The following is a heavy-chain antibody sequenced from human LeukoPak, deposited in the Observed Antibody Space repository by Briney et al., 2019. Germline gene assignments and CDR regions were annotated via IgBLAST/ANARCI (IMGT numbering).Heavy chain of an antibody. CDR1: GFTFSSYE. V-gene: IGHV3-48*03. Sequence: GGSLRLSCAASGFTFSSYEMNWVRQAPGKGLEWVSYISSSGSTIYYADSVKGRFTLSRDNAKNSLYLQMNSLRAEDTAVYYCASYDSGTLDYWGQGTLVTVSS. J-gene: IGHJ4*02. CDR2: ISSSGSTI. D-gene: IGHD3-22*01. CDR3: ASYDSGTLDY.